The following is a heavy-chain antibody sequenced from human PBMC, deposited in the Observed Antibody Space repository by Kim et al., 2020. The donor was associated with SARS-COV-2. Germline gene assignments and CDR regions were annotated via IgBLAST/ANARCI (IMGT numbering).Heavy chain of an antibody. CDR1: GGSFSGYY. V-gene: IGHV4-34*01. CDR3: VRRPRSGQLLTVANDY. D-gene: IGHD2-2*01. J-gene: IGHJ4*01. Sequence: SETLSLTCAVYGGSFSGYYWSWIRQPPGKGLEWIGEINHSGSTNYNPSLKSRVTISVDTSKNQFSLKLSSVTAADTAVYYCVRRPRSGQLLTVANDYWG. CDR2: INHSGST.